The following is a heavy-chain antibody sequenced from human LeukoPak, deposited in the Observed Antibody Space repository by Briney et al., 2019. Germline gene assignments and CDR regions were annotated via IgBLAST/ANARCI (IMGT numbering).Heavy chain of an antibody. V-gene: IGHV3-23*01. Sequence: GGSLRLSCVVSGFTFSSFAMSWVRQAPGKGLEWVSGISRSGGSTYYADSVKGRFTISRDNTKNTLYLQMNSLRAEDTAVYYCAKDRHAPGRYCSSTSCFPFDSWGQGTLVTVSS. CDR3: AKDRHAPGRYCSSTSCFPFDS. J-gene: IGHJ5*01. CDR1: GFTFSSFA. D-gene: IGHD2-2*01. CDR2: ISRSGGST.